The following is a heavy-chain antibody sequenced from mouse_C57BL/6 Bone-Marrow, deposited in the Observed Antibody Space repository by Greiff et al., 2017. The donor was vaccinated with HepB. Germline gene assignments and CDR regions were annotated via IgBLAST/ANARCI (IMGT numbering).Heavy chain of an antibody. CDR1: GFSLTSYG. Sequence: VKLMESGPGLVAPSQSLSITCTVSGFSLTSYGVDWVRQSPGKGLEWLGVIWGVGSTNYNSALKSRLSISKDNSKSQVFLKMNSLQTDDTAMYYCASVGDGSWFAYWGQGTLVTVSA. CDR3: ASVGDGSWFAY. CDR2: IWGVGST. V-gene: IGHV2-6*01. D-gene: IGHD2-3*01. J-gene: IGHJ3*01.